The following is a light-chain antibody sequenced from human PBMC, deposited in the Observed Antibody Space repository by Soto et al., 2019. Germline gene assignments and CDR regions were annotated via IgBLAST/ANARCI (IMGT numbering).Light chain of an antibody. J-gene: IGKJ2*01. V-gene: IGKV3-20*01. CDR2: GAS. Sequence: EIVFTQSPGTLSLSPGERATLSCRASQSVSSNYLAWYQQKSGQAPRLLIYGASSRATGIPDRFSGSESGTDFTLPISKLEPEDVAVYYCQQYGNSPYAFGQGTELEI. CDR1: QSVSSNY. CDR3: QQYGNSPYA.